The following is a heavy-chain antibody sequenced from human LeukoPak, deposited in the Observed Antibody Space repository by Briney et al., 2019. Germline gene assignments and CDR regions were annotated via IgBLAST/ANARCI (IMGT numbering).Heavy chain of an antibody. CDR2: IYHSGST. V-gene: IGHV4-38-2*01. CDR1: GYSISSGYY. D-gene: IGHD3-10*01. CDR3: ASLGGLFGTSLFDY. Sequence: SETLSLTCAVSGYSISSGYYWGWIRQPPGKGLEWIGSIYHSGSTYYNPSLKSRVTISVDTSKNQFSLKLSSVTAADTAVYYCASLGGLFGTSLFDYWGQGTLVTVSA. J-gene: IGHJ4*02.